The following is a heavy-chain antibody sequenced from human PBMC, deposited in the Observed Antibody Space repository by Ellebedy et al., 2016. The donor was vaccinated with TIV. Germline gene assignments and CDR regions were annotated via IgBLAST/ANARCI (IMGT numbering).Heavy chain of an antibody. V-gene: IGHV3-33*01. D-gene: IGHD2-15*01. J-gene: IGHJ4*02. Sequence: GGSLRLXXAASGFTFSSYGMHWVRQAPGKGLEWVAVIWYDGSNKYYADSVKGRFTISRDNSKNTLYLQMNSLRAEDTAVYYCAREERLVVAATLGYWGQGTLVTVSS. CDR2: IWYDGSNK. CDR3: AREERLVVAATLGY. CDR1: GFTFSSYG.